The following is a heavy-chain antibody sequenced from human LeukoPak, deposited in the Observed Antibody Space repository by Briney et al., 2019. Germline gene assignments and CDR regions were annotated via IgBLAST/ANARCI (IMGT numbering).Heavy chain of an antibody. J-gene: IGHJ4*02. D-gene: IGHD3-22*01. CDR2: ISAYSGNT. V-gene: IGHV1-18*01. CDR1: GYTFTSYG. CDR3: ARALITMIVVVTSFDY. Sequence: ASVKVSCKASGYTFTSYGISCVRQAPGQGLEWMGWISAYSGNTNYAQKLQGRVTMTTHTSTSTAYMKLRSLRSDDTAVYYCARALITMIVVVTSFDYWGQGTLVTVSS.